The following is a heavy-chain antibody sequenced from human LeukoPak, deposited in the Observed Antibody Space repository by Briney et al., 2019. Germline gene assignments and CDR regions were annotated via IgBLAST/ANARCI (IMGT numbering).Heavy chain of an antibody. Sequence: GGSLRLSCAASGFTFSSYTMNWVRQAPGKGLEWVSSISSSGNYIYYADSVKGRFTISRDNSKNTLYLQMNSLRAEDTAVYYCAKDLVNSGYDLGAFDYWGQGTLVTVSS. J-gene: IGHJ4*02. CDR3: AKDLVNSGYDLGAFDY. CDR1: GFTFSSYT. V-gene: IGHV3-21*04. D-gene: IGHD5-12*01. CDR2: ISSSGNYI.